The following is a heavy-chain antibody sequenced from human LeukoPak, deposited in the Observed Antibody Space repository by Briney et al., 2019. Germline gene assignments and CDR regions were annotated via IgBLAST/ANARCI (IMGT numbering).Heavy chain of an antibody. CDR3: ARDTALDNYYYGMDV. J-gene: IGHJ6*02. CDR1: GGSISSSSYY. V-gene: IGHV4-39*07. CDR2: IYYSGST. Sequence: SETLSLTCTVSGGSISSSSYYWGWIRQPPGKGLEWIGSIYYSGSTYYNPSLRSRVTISVDTSKNQFSLKLSSVTAADTAVYYCARDTALDNYYYGMDVWGQGTTVTVSS. D-gene: IGHD5-18*01.